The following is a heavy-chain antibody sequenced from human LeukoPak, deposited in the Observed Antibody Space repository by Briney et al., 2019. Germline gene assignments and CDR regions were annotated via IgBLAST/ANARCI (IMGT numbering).Heavy chain of an antibody. V-gene: IGHV3-23*01. CDR2: ISGSGGST. D-gene: IGHD2-8*01. CDR1: GFTFSTFA. J-gene: IGHJ4*02. Sequence: GGSLRLSCEASGFTFSTFAMIWVRQAPGKGLEWVSAISGSGGSTYYADSVKGRFTISRDNSKNTLYLQMNSLRAEDTAVYYCARAPTADIVLMGYFDYWGQGTLVTVSS. CDR3: ARAPTADIVLMGYFDY.